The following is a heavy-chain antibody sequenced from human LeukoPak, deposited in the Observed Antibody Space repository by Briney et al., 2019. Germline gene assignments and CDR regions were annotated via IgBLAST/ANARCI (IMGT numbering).Heavy chain of an antibody. J-gene: IGHJ4*02. D-gene: IGHD3-10*01. CDR1: GFTFSSYG. CDR2: ISYDGSNK. CDR3: AKDIDYYGSGSHMGYFDY. V-gene: IGHV3-30*18. Sequence: GGSLRLSCAASGFTFSSYGMHWVRQAPGKGLEWVAVISYDGSNKYYADSVKGRFTISRDNSKNTLYLQMNSLRAEDTAVYYCAKDIDYYGSGSHMGYFDYWGQGTLVTVSS.